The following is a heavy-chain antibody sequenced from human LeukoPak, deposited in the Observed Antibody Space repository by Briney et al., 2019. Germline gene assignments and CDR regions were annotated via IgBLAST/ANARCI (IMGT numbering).Heavy chain of an antibody. CDR1: GFRFDDFA. Sequence: GGSLRLSCEASGFRFDDFAMHWVRLGPGRGLEWVSGINWDSRKVVYADSVKGRFTISRDNAKNSLYLQMNSLRAEDTAVYYCARRQGVLGYAFDIWGQGTMVTVSS. D-gene: IGHD4/OR15-4a*01. V-gene: IGHV3-9*01. CDR3: ARRQGVLGYAFDI. CDR2: INWDSRKV. J-gene: IGHJ3*02.